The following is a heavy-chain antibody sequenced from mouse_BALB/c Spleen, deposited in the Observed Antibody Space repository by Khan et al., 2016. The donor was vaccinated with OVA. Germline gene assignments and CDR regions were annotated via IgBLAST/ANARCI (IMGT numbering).Heavy chain of an antibody. CDR2: ISSSGST. CDR1: GYSITSNYA. CDR3: ARGNYYGYAMDD. J-gene: IGHJ4*01. V-gene: IGHV3-2*02. D-gene: IGHD1-1*01. Sequence: EVQLQESGPGLVKPSQSLSLTCTVTGYSITSNYAWNWIRQFPGNKLEWMGYISSSGSTNYNPSLKSRISITRDTSKNQFFLQLNSVTTEDTATYYCARGNYYGYAMDDWGQGTSITVSS.